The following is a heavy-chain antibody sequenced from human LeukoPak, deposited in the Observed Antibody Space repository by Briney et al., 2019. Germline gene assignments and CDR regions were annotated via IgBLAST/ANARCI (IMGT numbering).Heavy chain of an antibody. CDR1: GGSISNSSYY. CDR3: ARELKGLRKEAGYYFDY. V-gene: IGHV4-39*07. Sequence: PSETLSLTCTVSGGSISNSSYYWGWIRQPPGKGLKWIGSMYYSGSTYYNPSLKSRATISVDTSENQFSLKLSSVTAADTAVYYCARELKGLRKEAGYYFDYWGQGNLVTVSS. D-gene: IGHD5-12*01. J-gene: IGHJ4*02. CDR2: MYYSGST.